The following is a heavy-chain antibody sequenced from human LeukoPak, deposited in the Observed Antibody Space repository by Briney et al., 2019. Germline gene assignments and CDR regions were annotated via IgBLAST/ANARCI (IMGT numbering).Heavy chain of an antibody. CDR1: GFTFSSYA. CDR3: LKWDSSSLRPFDY. V-gene: IGHV3-64D*09. Sequence: GGSLRLSCSASGFTFSSYAMHWVRQAPGKGLEYVLAISSNGGSTYYADSVKGRFTISRDNSKNTLYLQMSSLRAEDTAVYYCLKWDSSSLRPFDYWGQGTLVTVSS. CDR2: ISSNGGST. J-gene: IGHJ4*02. D-gene: IGHD6-6*01.